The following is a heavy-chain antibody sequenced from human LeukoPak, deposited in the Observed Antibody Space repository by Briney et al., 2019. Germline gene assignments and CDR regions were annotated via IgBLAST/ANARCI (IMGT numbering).Heavy chain of an antibody. CDR2: IIPIFGTA. CDR1: GGTFSSYA. D-gene: IGHD6-25*01. V-gene: IGHV1-69*06. J-gene: IGHJ3*02. CDR3: ARDFIAADDAFDI. Sequence: SVKVSCKASGGTFSSYAISWVRQAPGQGPEWMGGIIPIFGTANYAQKFQGRVTITADKSTSTAYMELSSLRSEDTAVYYCARDFIAADDAFDIWGQGTMVTVSS.